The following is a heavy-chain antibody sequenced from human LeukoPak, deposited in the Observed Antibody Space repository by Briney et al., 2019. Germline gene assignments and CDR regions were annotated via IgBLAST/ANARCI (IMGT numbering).Heavy chain of an antibody. J-gene: IGHJ4*02. CDR2: ISGSGGST. V-gene: IGHV3-23*01. Sequence: GGSLRLSCAVSGFSFSSYGMHWVRQAPGKGLEWVSAISGSGGSTYYADSVKGRFTISRDNSKNTLYLQMNSLRAEDTAVYYCAREPNSPFDYWGQGTLVTVSS. CDR1: GFSFSSYG. CDR3: AREPNSPFDY.